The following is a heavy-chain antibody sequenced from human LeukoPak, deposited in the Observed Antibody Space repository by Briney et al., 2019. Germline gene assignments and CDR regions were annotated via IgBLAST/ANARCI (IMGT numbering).Heavy chain of an antibody. CDR2: ISYDGSNK. D-gene: IGHD6-19*01. J-gene: IGHJ6*02. CDR3: ARGVYSSGWCLLGYYGMDV. CDR1: GFTFSSYA. V-gene: IGHV3-30-3*01. Sequence: PGGSLRLSCAASGFTFSSYAMHWVRQAPGKGLEWVAVISYDGSNKYYADSVKGRFTISRDNSKNTLYLQMNSLRAEDTAVYYCARGVYSSGWCLLGYYGMDVWGQGTTVTVSS.